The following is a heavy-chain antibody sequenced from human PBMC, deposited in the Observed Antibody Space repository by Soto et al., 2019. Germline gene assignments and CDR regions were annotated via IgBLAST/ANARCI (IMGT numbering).Heavy chain of an antibody. CDR2: INHSGST. J-gene: IGHJ4*02. D-gene: IGHD5-12*01. CDR1: GGSFSGYY. CDR3: ARGPRDGYNLGIFVY. V-gene: IGHV4-34*01. Sequence: SETLSLTCAVYGGSFSGYYWSWIRQPPGKGLEWIGEINHSGSTNYNPSLKSRVTISVDTPKNQFSLKLSSVTAADTAVYYCARGPRDGYNLGIFVYWGQGTLVTVSS.